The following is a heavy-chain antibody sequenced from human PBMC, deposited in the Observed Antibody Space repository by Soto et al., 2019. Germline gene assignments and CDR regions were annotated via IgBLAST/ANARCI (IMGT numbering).Heavy chain of an antibody. V-gene: IGHV3-11*01. Sequence: GGSLRLSCAASGFTFSDYYMSWIRQAPGKGLEWVSYISSSGSTIYYADSVKGRFTISRDNAKNSLYLQMNSLGAEDTAVYYCARGPDYSNYYYYYYGMDVWGQGTTVTVSS. CDR2: ISSSGSTI. J-gene: IGHJ6*02. D-gene: IGHD4-4*01. CDR1: GFTFSDYY. CDR3: ARGPDYSNYYYYYYGMDV.